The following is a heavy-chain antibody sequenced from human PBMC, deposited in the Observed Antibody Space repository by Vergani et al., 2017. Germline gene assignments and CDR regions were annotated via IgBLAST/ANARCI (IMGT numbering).Heavy chain of an antibody. CDR1: GFTFSSYG. CDR3: ATGSVGYCSSTSCYRFDY. D-gene: IGHD2-2*01. CDR2: IWYDRSNK. V-gene: IGHV3-33*01. J-gene: IGHJ4*02. Sequence: QVQLVESGGGVVQPGRSLRLSCAASGFTFSSYGMHWVRQAPGKGLEWVAVIWYDRSNKYYADSVKGRFTISRDNSKNTLYLQMNSLRAEDTAVYYCATGSVGYCSSTSCYRFDYWGQGTLVTVSS.